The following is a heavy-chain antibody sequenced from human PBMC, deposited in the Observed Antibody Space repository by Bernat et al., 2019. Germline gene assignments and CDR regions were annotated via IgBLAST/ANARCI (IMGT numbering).Heavy chain of an antibody. V-gene: IGHV4-59*08. Sequence: QVQLQESGPGLVKPSETLSLTCTVSGGSISSYYWSWIRQPPGKGLEWIGYIYYSGSTNYNPSLKSRVTISVDTSKNQFSLKLSSVTAADTAVYYCARQIRTGVQDYWGQGTLVTVSS. J-gene: IGHJ4*02. D-gene: IGHD2-8*02. CDR1: GGSISSYY. CDR2: IYYSGST. CDR3: ARQIRTGVQDY.